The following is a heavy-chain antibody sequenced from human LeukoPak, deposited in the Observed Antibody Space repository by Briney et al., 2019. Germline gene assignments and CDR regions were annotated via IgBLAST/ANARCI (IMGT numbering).Heavy chain of an antibody. D-gene: IGHD3-10*01. CDR2: ISSSSSYI. V-gene: IGHV3-21*01. CDR3: ARDLLGYNYHYMDV. CDR1: GSTFSSYS. Sequence: GGSLRLSCAASGSTFSSYSMNWVRQAPGKGLEWVSSISSSSSYIYYADSVKGRFTSSRDNAKKSLYLQMNSLRAEDTAVYYCARDLLGYNYHYMDVWGKGTTVTVSS. J-gene: IGHJ6*03.